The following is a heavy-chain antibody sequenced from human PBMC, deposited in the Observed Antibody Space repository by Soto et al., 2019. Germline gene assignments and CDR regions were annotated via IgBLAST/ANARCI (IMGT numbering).Heavy chain of an antibody. CDR3: ARVERGTATTVVDAFDI. D-gene: IGHD1-1*01. V-gene: IGHV4-34*01. J-gene: IGHJ3*02. Sequence: QVQLQQWGAGLLKPSETLSLTCAVYGGFVTSGSYYWSWIRQPPGKGLEWIGEMSHSGGTHFNPSLKSRVTISVDTSKNQFTLKMSSVTAAYRALYYCARVERGTATTVVDAFDIWGPGTMVTVSS. CDR2: MSHSGGT. CDR1: GGFVTSGSYY.